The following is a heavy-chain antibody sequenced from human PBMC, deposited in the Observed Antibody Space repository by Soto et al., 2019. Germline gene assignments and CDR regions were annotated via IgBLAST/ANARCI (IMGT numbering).Heavy chain of an antibody. V-gene: IGHV3-30-3*01. D-gene: IGHD2-15*01. Sequence: LRLSCAASGFTFSIYAMHWVRQAPGKGLEWVAVISYDGSNKYYADSVKGRFTISRDNSKNTLYLQMNSLRAEDTAVYYCARERGVRDIDPTPHFDYWGQGTLVTVSS. J-gene: IGHJ4*02. CDR2: ISYDGSNK. CDR3: ARERGVRDIDPTPHFDY. CDR1: GFTFSIYA.